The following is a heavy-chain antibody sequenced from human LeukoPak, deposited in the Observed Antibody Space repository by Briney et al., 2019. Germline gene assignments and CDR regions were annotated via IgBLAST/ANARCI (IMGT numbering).Heavy chain of an antibody. V-gene: IGHV5-51*01. J-gene: IGHJ4*02. CDR3: ARSRAAAGRFDY. Sequence: GESLKISCKGSGFSFTSYWIGWVRQMPGKGLEWTGIIYPGDSDTRYSPSFQGQVTISAAKSINTAYLQWSSLKASDTAMYYCARSRAAAGRFDYWGQGTLVTVSS. CDR2: IYPGDSDT. D-gene: IGHD6-13*01. CDR1: GFSFTSYW.